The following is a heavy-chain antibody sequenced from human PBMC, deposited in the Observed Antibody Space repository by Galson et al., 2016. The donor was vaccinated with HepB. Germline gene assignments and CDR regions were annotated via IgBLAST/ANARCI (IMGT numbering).Heavy chain of an antibody. V-gene: IGHV1-69*13. CDR1: GGTFGSYA. J-gene: IGHJ2*01. CDR3: ARENNQLVAAAINYYGLHI. D-gene: IGHD2-2*01. Sequence: SVKVSCKASGGTFGSYAIIWLRQAPGQGLEWMGGIIPIFGRTNYAQKFQGRVTVTADESTSTAYMELRSLRSEDTAIYYCARENNQLVAAAINYYGLHIWGRGTLVTVSS. CDR2: IIPIFGRT.